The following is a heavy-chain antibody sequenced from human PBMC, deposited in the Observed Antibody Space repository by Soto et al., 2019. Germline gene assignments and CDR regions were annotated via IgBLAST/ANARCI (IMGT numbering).Heavy chain of an antibody. CDR1: GGSIRSGDYY. V-gene: IGHV4-30-4*01. Sequence: QVQLQESGRGLVKPSQTLSLTCTVSGGSIRSGDYYWSWIRRPPLKGLEWIGYIYSSGSTYYNQSLNSRVTISLDTSKSQFSLKLSSVTAADTPVYYCARERPDGSRLVPWGQGTLVTVSS. J-gene: IGHJ5*02. CDR2: IYSSGST. D-gene: IGHD1-1*01. CDR3: ARERPDGSRLVP.